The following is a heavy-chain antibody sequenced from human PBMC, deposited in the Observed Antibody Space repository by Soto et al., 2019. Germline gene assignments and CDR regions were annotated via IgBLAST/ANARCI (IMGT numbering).Heavy chain of an antibody. D-gene: IGHD6-6*01. J-gene: IGHJ4*02. CDR2: IIPIFGTA. V-gene: IGHV1-69*13. CDR1: GGTFSSYA. CDR3: AGSLEYSRRYFDY. Sequence: SVKVSCKASGGTFSSYAISWVREAPGQGLEWMGGIIPIFGTANYAQKFQGRVTITADESTSTAYMELSSLRSEDTAVYYCAGSLEYSRRYFDYWGQGTLVTVSS.